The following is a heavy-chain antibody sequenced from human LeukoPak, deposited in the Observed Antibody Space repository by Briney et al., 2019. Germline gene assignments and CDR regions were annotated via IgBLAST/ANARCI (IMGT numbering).Heavy chain of an antibody. D-gene: IGHD6-13*01. Sequence: GGSLRLSCVASGFTFSNYNMNWVRQAPGEGLEWVSYISSTSSTIYYADSVKGRFTISRDNAKNSLYLQMDSLRVEDTAVYYCAVIAAAGRDYFDYWGQGTLVTVSS. V-gene: IGHV3-48*04. CDR2: ISSTSSTI. CDR1: GFTFSNYN. J-gene: IGHJ4*02. CDR3: AVIAAAGRDYFDY.